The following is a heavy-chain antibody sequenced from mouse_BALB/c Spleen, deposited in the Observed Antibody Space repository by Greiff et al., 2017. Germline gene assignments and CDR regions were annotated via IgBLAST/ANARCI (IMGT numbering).Heavy chain of an antibody. CDR2: ISNGGGST. CDR1: GFTFSSYT. D-gene: IGHD2-2*01. Sequence: EVMLVESGGGLVQPGGSLKLSCAASGFTFSSYTMSWVRQTPEKRLEWVAYISNGGGSTYYPDTVKGRFTISRDNAKNTLYLQMSSLKSEDTAMYYCARRGYDEDYAMDYWGQGTSVTVSS. J-gene: IGHJ4*01. CDR3: ARRGYDEDYAMDY. V-gene: IGHV5-12-2*01.